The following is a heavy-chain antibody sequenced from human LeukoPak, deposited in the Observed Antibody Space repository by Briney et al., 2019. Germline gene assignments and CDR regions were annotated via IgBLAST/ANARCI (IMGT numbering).Heavy chain of an antibody. CDR1: GFTFSSYA. CDR3: AKVIPGYYDSSGYYYGY. Sequence: PGGSLRLSCAASGFTFSSYAMSWVRQAPGKGLEWVSAISGSGGSTYYADSVKGRFTISRDNSKNTLYLQMNSLRAEDTAVYYCAKVIPGYYDSSGYYYGYWGQGTLVTVSS. V-gene: IGHV3-23*01. D-gene: IGHD3-22*01. CDR2: ISGSGGST. J-gene: IGHJ4*02.